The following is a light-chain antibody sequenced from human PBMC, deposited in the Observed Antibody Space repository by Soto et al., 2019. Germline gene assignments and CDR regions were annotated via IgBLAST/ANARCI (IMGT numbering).Light chain of an antibody. CDR2: AAS. Sequence: IVLTQSPGTLSLSPGESATLSCRASQSIRSSYVAWYQQKPGQAPRLLIYAASARATGLPDRFSSSGSGTDFTLTISRLEPAAFAMYYCHCQDFGNSAVYSFGQGTKLEI. V-gene: IGKV3-20*01. CDR3: HCQDFGNSAVYS. J-gene: IGKJ2*01. CDR1: QSIRSSY.